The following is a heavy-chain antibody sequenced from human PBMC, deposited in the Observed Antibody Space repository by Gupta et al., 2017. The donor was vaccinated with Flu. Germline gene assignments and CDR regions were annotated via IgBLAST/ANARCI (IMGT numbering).Heavy chain of an antibody. CDR3: AKDGHDFWSGNYVGIDY. CDR1: GLPFSTFG. Sequence: HVQLVQSGGGVVQPVRSLSLSCSSSGLPFSTFGMHWFRHAPCMGLELVAVMSYDGSNKHYADSVKGRFTISRDNSKNTLYLQMISLRAEDTAVYYCAKDGHDFWSGNYVGIDYWGQGTLVTVSS. V-gene: IGHV3-30*18. D-gene: IGHD3-3*01. CDR2: MSYDGSNK. J-gene: IGHJ4*02.